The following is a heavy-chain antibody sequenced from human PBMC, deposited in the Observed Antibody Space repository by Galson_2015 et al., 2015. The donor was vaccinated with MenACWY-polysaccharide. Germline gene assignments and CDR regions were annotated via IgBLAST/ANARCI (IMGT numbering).Heavy chain of an antibody. CDR2: VKSKTDGGIT. D-gene: IGHD4-17*01. V-gene: IGHV3-15*01. Sequence: SLRLSCAASGFTFSNAWMSWVRQAPGKGLEWVGRVKSKTDGGITEYAAPVKGRFTISRDDSKNTLYLQMNSLRTEDTAVYYCTTENRYGAYRREGLYFFDSSGQGTLVTVSS. CDR3: TTENRYGAYRREGLYFFDS. CDR1: GFTFSNAW. J-gene: IGHJ4*02.